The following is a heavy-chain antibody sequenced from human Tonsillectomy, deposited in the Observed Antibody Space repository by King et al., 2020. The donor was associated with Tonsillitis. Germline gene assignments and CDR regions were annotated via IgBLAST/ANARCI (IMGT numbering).Heavy chain of an antibody. D-gene: IGHD3-10*01. CDR3: TSGGTAITMVRGVIDY. Sequence: VQLVESGGGLVKPGRSLRLSCTASGFTFGDYAMSWFRQAPGKGLEWVGFIRSKAYGGTTEYAASVKGRFTISRDDSKSIPYLQMNSLKTEDTAVYYCTSGGTAITMVRGVIDYWGQGTLVTVSS. V-gene: IGHV3-49*05. CDR1: GFTFGDYA. CDR2: IRSKAYGGTT. J-gene: IGHJ4*02.